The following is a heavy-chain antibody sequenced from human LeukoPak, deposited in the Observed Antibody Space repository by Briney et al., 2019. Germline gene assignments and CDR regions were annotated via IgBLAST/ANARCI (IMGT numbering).Heavy chain of an antibody. D-gene: IGHD4-17*01. Sequence: GGSLRLSCAASGFTFSSHGMHWVRQAPGKGLERVTVIWYDGSNKYYADSVKGRFTISRDNSKNTLYLQMNSLRAEDTAVYYCVRGETTVTTWFDPWGQGTLVTVSS. CDR1: GFTFSSHG. J-gene: IGHJ5*02. CDR3: VRGETTVTTWFDP. CDR2: IWYDGSNK. V-gene: IGHV3-33*01.